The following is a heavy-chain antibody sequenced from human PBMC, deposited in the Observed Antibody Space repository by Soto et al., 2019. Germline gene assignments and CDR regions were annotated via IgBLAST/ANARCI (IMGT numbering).Heavy chain of an antibody. D-gene: IGHD2-15*01. CDR3: ARGEGYCSGGSCYGGAFDI. CDR1: GGSFSGYY. J-gene: IGHJ3*02. V-gene: IGHV4-34*01. CDR2: INHSGST. Sequence: SETLSLTCAVYGGSFSGYYWSWIRQPPGKGLEWIGEINHSGSTNYNPSLKSRVTISVDTSKNQFSLKLSSVTAADTAVYYCARGEGYCSGGSCYGGAFDIWGQGTMVTVSS.